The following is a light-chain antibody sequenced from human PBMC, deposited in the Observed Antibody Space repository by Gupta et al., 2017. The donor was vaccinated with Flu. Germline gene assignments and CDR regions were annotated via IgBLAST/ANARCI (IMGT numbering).Light chain of an antibody. CDR1: QSVSTS. J-gene: IGKJ4*01. CDR3: QQRTTGVT. Sequence: EIVLTQSPATLSLSPGDVATLSCRASQSVSTSLAWYQQKPGQAPRLLIYDASNRATGVPARFSGSGSGTDFTLTSSGREPEDFAVYLCQQRTTGVTFGGGTKVEIK. CDR2: DAS. V-gene: IGKV3-11*01.